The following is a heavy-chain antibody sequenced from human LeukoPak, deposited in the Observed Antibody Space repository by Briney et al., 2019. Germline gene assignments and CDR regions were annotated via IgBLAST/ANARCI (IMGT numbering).Heavy chain of an antibody. J-gene: IGHJ4*02. CDR1: GYTFTGYY. V-gene: IGHV1-2*02. CDR2: INPNSGGT. D-gene: IGHD3-3*01. Sequence: ASVKVSCKASGYTFTGYYMHWVRQAPGQGLEWMGWINPNSGGTNYAQKFQGRVTMTRDTSISTAYMELSRLRSDDTAVYYCARLGVQGYYDFWSGYDPGFDYWGQGTLVTASS. CDR3: ARLGVQGYYDFWSGYDPGFDY.